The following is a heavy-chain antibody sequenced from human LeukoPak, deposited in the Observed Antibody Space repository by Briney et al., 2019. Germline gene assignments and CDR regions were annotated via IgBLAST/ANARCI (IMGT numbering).Heavy chain of an antibody. CDR1: GSNFNSYT. CDR2: ISGSGGST. D-gene: IGHD2-2*02. J-gene: IGHJ4*02. CDR3: AKKESIVVVPAAIT. V-gene: IGHV3-23*01. Sequence: GGSLRLSCAASGSNFNSYTMSWVRQAPGKGLEWVSAISGSGGSTYYADSVKGRFTISRDNSKNTLYLQMNSLRAEDTAVYYCAKKESIVVVPAAITWGQGTLVTVSS.